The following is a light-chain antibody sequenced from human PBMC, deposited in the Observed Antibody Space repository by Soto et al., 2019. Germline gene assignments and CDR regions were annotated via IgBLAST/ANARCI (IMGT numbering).Light chain of an antibody. V-gene: IGLV2-14*01. CDR1: SSDVGAYNY. J-gene: IGLJ1*01. CDR2: EVS. CDR3: SSLTTRLTYV. Sequence: SSLTQPASVSGSPGQSVAISCSGTSSDVGAYNYVSWYQQHPGKAPKLLLSEVSNRPSGVSDRFFGSKSGNTASLTISGLQAEDEADYYCSSLTTRLTYVFGTGTKVTV.